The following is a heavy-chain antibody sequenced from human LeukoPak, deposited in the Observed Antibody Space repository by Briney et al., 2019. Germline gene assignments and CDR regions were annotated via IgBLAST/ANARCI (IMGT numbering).Heavy chain of an antibody. CDR2: VSVSGDTA. CDR1: GLTFSSYA. Sequence: PGGSLRLSCVASGLTFSSYAMDRVRQAPGKGLEWVSVVSVSGDTAYFADSVKGRFTISRDNSKNTLYLQMNTLRADDTAIYYCANVDSGGNSYQSDYWGQGTLVTVSS. V-gene: IGHV3-23*01. CDR3: ANVDSGGNSYQSDY. J-gene: IGHJ4*02. D-gene: IGHD2-15*01.